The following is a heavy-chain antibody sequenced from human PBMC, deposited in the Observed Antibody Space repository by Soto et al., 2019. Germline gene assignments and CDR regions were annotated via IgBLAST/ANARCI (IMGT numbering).Heavy chain of an antibody. D-gene: IGHD4-17*01. CDR2: INPNSGGT. J-gene: IGHJ3*02. Sequence: GASVKVSCKASGYTFTGYYMHWVRQAPGQGLEWMGWINPNSGGTNYAQKFQGWVTMTRDTSISTAYMELSRLRSDDTAVYYFARNMDGDYDAFDIWGQGTMVTVSS. CDR1: GYTFTGYY. CDR3: ARNMDGDYDAFDI. V-gene: IGHV1-2*04.